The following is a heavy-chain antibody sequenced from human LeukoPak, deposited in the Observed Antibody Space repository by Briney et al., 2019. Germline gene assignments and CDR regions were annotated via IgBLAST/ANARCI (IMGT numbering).Heavy chain of an antibody. V-gene: IGHV7-4-1*02. CDR1: GYTFTIHG. D-gene: IGHD2-21*01. J-gene: IGHJ4*02. CDR3: ARDLWDY. CDR2: INTNTGHA. Sequence: EASVKVSCKASGYTFTIHGRNWVRQAPGQGLEWMGWINTNTGHATYAQGFTGRFVFSLDTSVSTAYLQISSLKTEDIAVYYCARDLWDYWGQGTLVTVSS.